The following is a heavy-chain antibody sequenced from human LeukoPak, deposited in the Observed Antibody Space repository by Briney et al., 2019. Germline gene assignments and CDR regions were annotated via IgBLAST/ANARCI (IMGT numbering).Heavy chain of an antibody. Sequence: PSETLSLTCAVYGGSFSGYYWSWIRQPPGKGLEWIGEINHSGSTNYNPSLKSRVTISVDTSKNQFSLKLSSVTAADTAVYYCARGVGRSPLDYWGQGTLVTVSS. CDR2: INHSGST. J-gene: IGHJ4*02. CDR3: ARGVGRSPLDY. CDR1: GGSFSGYY. D-gene: IGHD2-15*01. V-gene: IGHV4-34*01.